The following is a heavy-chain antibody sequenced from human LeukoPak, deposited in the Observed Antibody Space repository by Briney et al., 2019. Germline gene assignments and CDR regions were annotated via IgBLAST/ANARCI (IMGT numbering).Heavy chain of an antibody. J-gene: IGHJ5*02. D-gene: IGHD6-6*01. CDR3: ARDVAARGFWFDP. CDR2: IIPILGIA. CDR1: GYIFSSND. V-gene: IGHV1-69*04. Sequence: EASVKVSCKASGYIFSSNDINWVRQAAGQGLEWMGRIIPILGIANYAQKFQGRVTITADKSTSTAYMELSSLRSEDTAVYYCARDVAARGFWFDPWGQGTLVTVSS.